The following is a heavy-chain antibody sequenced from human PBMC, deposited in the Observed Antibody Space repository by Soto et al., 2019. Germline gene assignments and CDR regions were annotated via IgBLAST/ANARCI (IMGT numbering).Heavy chain of an antibody. J-gene: IGHJ5*01. D-gene: IGHD5-12*01. CDR3: ARGLERATIKNWFDS. CDR2: ISTSSSYI. V-gene: IGHV3-21*01. CDR1: GFTFNPYN. Sequence: PGGSLRLSCEGSGFTFNPYNMNWVRQAPGKGLEWVASISTSSSYIYYAASVEGRFTVSRDNAKNSLYLQMSDLRDEDTAVYYCARGLERATIKNWFDSWGQGTQVTVSS.